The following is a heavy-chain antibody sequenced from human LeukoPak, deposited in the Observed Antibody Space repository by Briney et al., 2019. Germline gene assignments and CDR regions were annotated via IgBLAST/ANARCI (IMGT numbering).Heavy chain of an antibody. V-gene: IGHV3-43*02. D-gene: IGHD5-24*01. CDR2: ISADGDTT. CDR3: AKAAIIELATIDY. J-gene: IGHJ4*02. Sequence: GGSLRLSCAASGFTFDDYAMHWVRQTPGKGLQWVSLISADGDTTYYADSVKGRFTVSRDNSKNSLYLQVNSLRTDETAFYYCAKAAIIELATIDYWGQGTLLTVSS. CDR1: GFTFDDYA.